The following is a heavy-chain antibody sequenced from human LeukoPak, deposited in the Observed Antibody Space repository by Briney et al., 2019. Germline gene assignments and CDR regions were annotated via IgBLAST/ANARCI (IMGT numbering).Heavy chain of an antibody. D-gene: IGHD3-10*01. V-gene: IGHV4-39*07. Sequence: SETLSLTCTVSGGSISSSSYYWGWIRQPPGKGLEWIGSIYYSGSTYYNPSLKSRVTISVDTSKNQFSLKLSSVTAADTAVYYCARSYYYGSGSYGMDVWGQGTTVTVSS. CDR2: IYYSGST. CDR1: GGSISSSSYY. J-gene: IGHJ6*02. CDR3: ARSYYYGSGSYGMDV.